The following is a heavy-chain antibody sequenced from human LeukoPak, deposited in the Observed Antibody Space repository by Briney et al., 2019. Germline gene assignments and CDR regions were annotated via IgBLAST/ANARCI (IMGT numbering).Heavy chain of an antibody. CDR2: ISGSGDTT. D-gene: IGHD2-15*01. Sequence: GGSLRLSCAVSGFTFSSYAMNWVRQAPGKGLEWVSVISGSGDTTYYGDSVKGRFTISRDNSKNTLYLQMNSLRVEDTAVYYCAIAPGGRISAFNYWGQGTLVTVSS. CDR3: AIAPGGRISAFNY. J-gene: IGHJ4*02. CDR1: GFTFSSYA. V-gene: IGHV3-23*01.